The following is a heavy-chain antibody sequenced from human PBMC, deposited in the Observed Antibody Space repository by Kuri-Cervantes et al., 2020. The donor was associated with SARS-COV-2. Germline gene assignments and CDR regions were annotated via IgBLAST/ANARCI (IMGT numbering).Heavy chain of an antibody. V-gene: IGHV4-39*01. Sequence: ESLKISCTLSGGSVSSSPYSWGWIRQPPGKGLEWIGKIYHSGTTYYNPSLKSRVTISVGTSKSQFSLRLRSVTAADTAVYYCARVAESNYFGWYYYYMDVWGEGTTVTVSS. J-gene: IGHJ6*03. CDR1: GGSVSSSPYS. CDR2: IYHSGTT. CDR3: ARVAESNYFGWYYYYMDV. D-gene: IGHD4-11*01.